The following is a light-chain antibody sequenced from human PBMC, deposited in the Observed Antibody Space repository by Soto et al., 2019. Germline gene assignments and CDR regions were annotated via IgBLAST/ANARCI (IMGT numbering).Light chain of an antibody. CDR2: GAS. V-gene: IGKV3-15*01. CDR3: QQYNNWPLPWT. CDR1: HVVISN. J-gene: IGKJ1*01. Sequence: EIGMTHSPSTRSVSPGEGATLSCRARHVVISNFAWYQQQTCHAPRLLIYGASTRATGIPSRFSGSGSGTAFTLTISSLQSADFAVYYCQQYNNWPLPWTFGPGTKVDIK.